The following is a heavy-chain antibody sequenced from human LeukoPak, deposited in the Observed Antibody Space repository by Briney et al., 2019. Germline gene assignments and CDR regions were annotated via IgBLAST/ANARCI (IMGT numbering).Heavy chain of an antibody. CDR2: IIPIFGTA. CDR1: GGTFSGYT. J-gene: IGHJ6*03. D-gene: IGHD3-10*01. CDR3: ARGNDGSGSPSYYFYYTDV. V-gene: IGHV1-69*13. Sequence: VKVSCKASGGTFSGYTISWVRQAPGQGLEWMGGIIPIFGTANYAKKFQGRVTITAEESTSTAYMELSSLRSEDTPVSYCARGNDGSGSPSYYFYYTDVWGKGTTVTISS.